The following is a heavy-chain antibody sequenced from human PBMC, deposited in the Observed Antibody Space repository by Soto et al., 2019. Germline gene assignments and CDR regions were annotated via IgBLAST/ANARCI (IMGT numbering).Heavy chain of an antibody. CDR2: ISGGGGSI. D-gene: IGHD2-15*01. V-gene: IGHV3-23*01. J-gene: IGHJ4*02. Sequence: HPGGSLRLSCEASGFPSNSYAMSWVRQAPGKGLEWVSGISGGGGSIYYADSVKGRFTISRDNSKNTLYLQMNSLRAEDTAVYYCAKLKSPRGGSSVFDYWGQGNLVTVSS. CDR3: AKLKSPRGGSSVFDY. CDR1: GFPSNSYA.